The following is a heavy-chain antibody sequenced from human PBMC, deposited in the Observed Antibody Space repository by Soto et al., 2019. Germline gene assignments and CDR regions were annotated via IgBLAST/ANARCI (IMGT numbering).Heavy chain of an antibody. CDR2: ISSSSSYI. CDR3: ARVAHSSSSALDY. J-gene: IGHJ4*02. CDR1: GFTFSSYS. D-gene: IGHD6-6*01. Sequence: GSLRLSCAASGFTFSSYSMNWVRQAPGKGLEWVSSISSSSSYIYYADSVKGRFTISRDNAKNSLYLQMNSLRAEDTAVYYCARVAHSSSSALDYWGQGTLVTVSS. V-gene: IGHV3-21*01.